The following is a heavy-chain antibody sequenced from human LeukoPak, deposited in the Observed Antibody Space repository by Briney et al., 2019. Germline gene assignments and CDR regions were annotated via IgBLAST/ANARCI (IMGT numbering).Heavy chain of an antibody. Sequence: GGSLRLSCAASGFTFSSYAVSWVRQAPGKGLEWVSAISGSGGSTYYADSVKGRFTISGDNSKNTLYLQMSSLRAEDTAVYYCAKDKVVVVTAIPSYWGQGTLVTVSS. CDR3: AKDKVVVVTAIPSY. V-gene: IGHV3-23*01. J-gene: IGHJ4*02. D-gene: IGHD2-21*02. CDR2: ISGSGGST. CDR1: GFTFSSYA.